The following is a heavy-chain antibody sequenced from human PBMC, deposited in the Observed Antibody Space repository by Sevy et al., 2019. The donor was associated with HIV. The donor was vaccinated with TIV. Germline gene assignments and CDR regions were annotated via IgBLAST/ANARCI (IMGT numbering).Heavy chain of an antibody. D-gene: IGHD3-10*01. CDR1: GYSFTSYW. Sequence: GESLKISCKGSGYSFTSYWIDWVRQMPGKGLEWMGIIYPGDSDTRYSPSFQGQVTISADKSISTAYLQWSSLKASDTATYYCARRTGREGITMVRSAYYFDHWGQGTLDTVSS. CDR2: IYPGDSDT. V-gene: IGHV5-51*01. CDR3: ARRTGREGITMVRSAYYFDH. J-gene: IGHJ4*02.